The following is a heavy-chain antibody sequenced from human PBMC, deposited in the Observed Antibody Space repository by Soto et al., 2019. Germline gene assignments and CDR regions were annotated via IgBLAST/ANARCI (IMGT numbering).Heavy chain of an antibody. Sequence: QVQLVQSGAEVKKPGSSVKVSCKASGGTFSSYTISWVRQAPGQGLEWMGRIIPILGIANYAQKFQGRVTITADKSTSTAYLELSSLRSEDAAVYYCASGSPNWFDPWGQGTLVTVSS. CDR2: IIPILGIA. CDR3: ASGSPNWFDP. D-gene: IGHD1-26*01. CDR1: GGTFSSYT. J-gene: IGHJ5*02. V-gene: IGHV1-69*02.